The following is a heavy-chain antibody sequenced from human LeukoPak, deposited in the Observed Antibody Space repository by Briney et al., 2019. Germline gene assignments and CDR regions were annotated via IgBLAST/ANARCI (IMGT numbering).Heavy chain of an antibody. CDR1: FTISGYS. CDR2: ISGAGNFI. J-gene: IGHJ4*02. Sequence: PGGSLRLSCAASFTISGYSMHWVRQAPGRGLEWLASISGAGNFIYYADSLRGRFIISRDNPKKSVYLQMNSLRAEDTAVYYCARFYSSSWFFDYWGQGTLVTVSS. V-gene: IGHV3-21*01. CDR3: ARFYSSSWFFDY. D-gene: IGHD6-13*01.